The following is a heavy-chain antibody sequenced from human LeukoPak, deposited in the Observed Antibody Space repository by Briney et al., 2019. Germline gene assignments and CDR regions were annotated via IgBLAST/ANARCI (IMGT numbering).Heavy chain of an antibody. D-gene: IGHD3-10*01. CDR2: IYPGDSET. V-gene: IGHV5-51*01. J-gene: IGHJ4*02. CDR3: ARRSTVIRGVLEEAFDY. CDR1: GNSFNNHF. Sequence: GESLKISCKGSGNSFNNHFISWVRQMPGKGLEWMGIIYPGDSETRYSPSFQGQVTISADKSISTVYLQWSSLEASDTAMYYCARRSTVIRGVLEEAFDYWGQGTLVTVSS.